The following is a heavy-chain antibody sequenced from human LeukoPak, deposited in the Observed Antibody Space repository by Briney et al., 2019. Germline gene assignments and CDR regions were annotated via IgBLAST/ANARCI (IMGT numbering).Heavy chain of an antibody. CDR2: ISYDGSHK. D-gene: IGHD2-2*01. V-gene: IGHV3-30*04. CDR1: GFTFSSYA. J-gene: IGHJ6*02. CDR3: AREGCSSTSCYEEDPDYYYYYGMDV. Sequence: GGSLRLSYAASGFTFSSYAMHWVRQAPGKGLEWVAVISYDGSHKNYADSVKGRFTISRDNSKNTVYLQMNSLRPEDTAVYYCAREGCSSTSCYEEDPDYYYYYGMDVWGQGTTVTVSS.